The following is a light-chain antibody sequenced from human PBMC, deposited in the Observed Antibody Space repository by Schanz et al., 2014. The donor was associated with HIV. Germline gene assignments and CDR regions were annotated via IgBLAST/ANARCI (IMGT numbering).Light chain of an antibody. CDR2: EVS. CDR3: SSYAGSNNFVV. V-gene: IGLV2-8*01. Sequence: QSALTQPASVSGSPGQSITISCTGTSRDIGGWNYVSWYQQHPGKAPKLMIYEVSKRPSGVPDRFSGSKSGNTASLTVSGLQAEDEADYYCSSYAGSNNFVVFGGGTKLTVL. CDR1: SRDIGGWNY. J-gene: IGLJ2*01.